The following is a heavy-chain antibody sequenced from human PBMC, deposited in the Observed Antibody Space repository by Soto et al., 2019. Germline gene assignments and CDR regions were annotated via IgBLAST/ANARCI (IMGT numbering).Heavy chain of an antibody. CDR1: GFTFSSYG. V-gene: IGHV3-33*01. CDR2: IWYDGSNK. J-gene: IGHJ4*02. CDR3: AAQEGGVDY. Sequence: QVQLVESGGGVVQPGRSLRLSCAASGFTFSSYGMHWVRQAPGKGLEWVAVIWYDGSNKYYADSVKGRFTISRDNSKNTLYLQMNSLRAEDTAVYYCAAQEGGVDYWGQGTLVTVSS.